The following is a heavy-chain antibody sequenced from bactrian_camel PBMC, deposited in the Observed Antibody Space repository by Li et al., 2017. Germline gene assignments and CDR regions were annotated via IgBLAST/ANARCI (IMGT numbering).Heavy chain of an antibody. CDR1: GITFSRHD. D-gene: IGHD2*01. J-gene: IGHJ4*01. CDR2: VASNGGST. Sequence: VQLVESGGGLVQPGESLRLSCVASGITFSRHDMSWVRQAPAKGLEWVSGVASNGGSTEYADSIVGRFTISRERANNTVYLQMNNLQPEDTAIYYCAADRAIGCRAGGTWFGRSQYFGQGTQVTVS. V-gene: IGHV3S40*01.